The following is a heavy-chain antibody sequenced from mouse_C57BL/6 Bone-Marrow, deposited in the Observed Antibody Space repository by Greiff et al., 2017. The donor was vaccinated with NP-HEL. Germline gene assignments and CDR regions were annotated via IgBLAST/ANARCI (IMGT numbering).Heavy chain of an antibody. D-gene: IGHD1-1*01. J-gene: IGHJ4*01. CDR3: ASPYYGGAMDY. CDR1: GIDFSRYW. V-gene: IGHV4-1*01. Sequence: EVKLLESGGGLVQPGGSLKLSCAASGIDFSRYWMSWVRRAPGKGLEWIGEINPDSSTINYAPSLKDKFIISRDNAKNTLYLQMSKVRSEDTALYYCASPYYGGAMDYWGQGTSVTVSS. CDR2: INPDSSTI.